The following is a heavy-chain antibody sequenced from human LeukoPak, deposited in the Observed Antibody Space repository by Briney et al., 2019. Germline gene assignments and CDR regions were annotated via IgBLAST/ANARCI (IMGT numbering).Heavy chain of an antibody. V-gene: IGHV3-21*04. CDR3: AREDSGNYYFDF. Sequence: GGSLRLSCAASGFTFSSYTMNWVRQAPGKGLERVSSISSSSNYIYYADSVKGRFTISRDNSKNTLFLQMNSLRAEDTAVYYCAREDSGNYYFDFWGQGTLVTVSS. CDR2: ISSSSNYI. D-gene: IGHD1-26*01. CDR1: GFTFSSYT. J-gene: IGHJ4*02.